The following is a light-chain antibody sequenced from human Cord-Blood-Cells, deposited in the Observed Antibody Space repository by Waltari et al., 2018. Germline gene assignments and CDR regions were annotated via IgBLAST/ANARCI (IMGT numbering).Light chain of an antibody. CDR1: SSDVGRYNL. J-gene: IGLJ2*01. Sequence: QSALTQPASVSGSPGQSITISCTGTSSDVGRYNLFSWYQQHPGKAPKLMIYEGSKRPSGVSNRFSGSKSGNTAALTISGRQAEDDADYYCCSYAGSSTVVFGGGTKLTVL. CDR2: EGS. V-gene: IGLV2-23*01. CDR3: CSYAGSSTVV.